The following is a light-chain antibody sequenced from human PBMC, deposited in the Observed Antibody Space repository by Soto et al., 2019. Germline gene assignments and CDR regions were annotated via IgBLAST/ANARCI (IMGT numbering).Light chain of an antibody. J-gene: IGKJ4*01. CDR2: GAS. Sequence: EIVMTQSPATLSVSPGERATLSCRASQSVRDNLAWYQQKPDQPPRLLIYGASTRATGFPARFSGSGSGTEFTLTISSLQSEHFAVYYCQQYNNWPSALTFGVGTKVEIK. CDR3: QQYNNWPSALT. CDR1: QSVRDN. V-gene: IGKV3-15*01.